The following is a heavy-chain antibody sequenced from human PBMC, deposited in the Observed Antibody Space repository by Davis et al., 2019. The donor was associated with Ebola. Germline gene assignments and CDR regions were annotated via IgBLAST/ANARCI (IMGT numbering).Heavy chain of an antibody. CDR1: GFTFRNYW. CDR2: IDGDGSVI. D-gene: IGHD1-1*01. Sequence: GESLKISCAASGFTFRNYWMHWVRQAPGKGLVWVSRIDGDGSVINYADSVKGRFTISRENAKNTLYLQMNSLRVEDTAVYYCARPPWNGRAPYYYGMDVWGNGTTVTVSS. V-gene: IGHV3-74*01. CDR3: ARPPWNGRAPYYYGMDV. J-gene: IGHJ6*04.